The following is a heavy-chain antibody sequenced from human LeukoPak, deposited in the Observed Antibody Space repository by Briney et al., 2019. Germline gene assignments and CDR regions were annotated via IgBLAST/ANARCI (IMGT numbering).Heavy chain of an antibody. V-gene: IGHV3-23*01. D-gene: IGHD1-26*01. CDR1: GFTFSSYA. CDR3: AKGVWELLLAGAWFDP. CDR2: IGGSGGST. J-gene: IGHJ5*02. Sequence: GGSLRLSCAASGFTFSSYAMSWVRQAPGKGLEWVSSIGGSGGSTYYADSVKGRFTISRDNSKNTLYLQMNSLRAEDTAVYYCAKGVWELLLAGAWFDPWGQGTLVTVSS.